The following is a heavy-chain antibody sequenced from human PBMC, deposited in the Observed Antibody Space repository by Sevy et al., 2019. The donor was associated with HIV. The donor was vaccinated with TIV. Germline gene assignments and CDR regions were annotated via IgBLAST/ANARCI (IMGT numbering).Heavy chain of an antibody. J-gene: IGHJ3*02. Sequence: GGSLRLSCAASGFTFSNAWMSWVRQAPGKGLEWVGRIKSKTDGGTTDYAAPVKGRFTISRDDSKNTRYLQMNSLKTEDTAVYYCTSRVRGVIPYDAFDIWGQGTMVTVSS. CDR1: GFTFSNAW. V-gene: IGHV3-15*01. CDR3: TSRVRGVIPYDAFDI. CDR2: IKSKTDGGTT. D-gene: IGHD3-10*01.